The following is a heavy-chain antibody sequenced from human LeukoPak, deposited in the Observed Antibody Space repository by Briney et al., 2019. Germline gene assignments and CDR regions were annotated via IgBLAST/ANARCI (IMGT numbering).Heavy chain of an antibody. Sequence: PGGSLRLSCAASGFIFSDYEMNWVRQAPGKGLEWVSYISSRGSDRYYADSVKGRFTISRDNAKNSLYLQMNSLRVEDTAVYYCARPRGNVQWGQGTLVTVSS. CDR3: ARPRGNVQ. D-gene: IGHD4-23*01. CDR2: ISSRGSDR. V-gene: IGHV3-48*03. J-gene: IGHJ4*02. CDR1: GFIFSDYE.